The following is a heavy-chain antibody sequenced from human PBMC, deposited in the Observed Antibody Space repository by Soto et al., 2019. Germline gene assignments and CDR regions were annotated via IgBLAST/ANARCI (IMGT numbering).Heavy chain of an antibody. D-gene: IGHD5-18*01. CDR1: GGSISSSSYY. J-gene: IGHJ4*02. CDR3: ARKYVDTAMVSFDY. V-gene: IGHV4-39*01. Sequence: SETLSLTCTVSGGSISSSSYYWGWIRQPPGKGLEWIGSIYYSGSTYYNPSPKSRVTISVDTSKNQFSLKLSSVTAADTAMYYCARKYVDTAMVSFDYWGQGTLVTVSS. CDR2: IYYSGST.